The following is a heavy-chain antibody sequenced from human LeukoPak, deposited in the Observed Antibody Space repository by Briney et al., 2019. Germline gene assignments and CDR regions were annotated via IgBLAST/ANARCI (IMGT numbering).Heavy chain of an antibody. D-gene: IGHD3-22*01. CDR2: IKQDGSEK. J-gene: IGHJ4*02. V-gene: IGHV3-7*01. CDR3: ARDCPTYYYDSSGYYPDY. CDR1: AFTFSSYW. Sequence: PGGSLRLSCAASAFTFSSYWMSWVRQAPGKGLEWVANIKQDGSEKYYVDSVKGRFTISRDNAKNSLYLQMNSLRAEDTAVYYCARDCPTYYYDSSGYYPDYWGQGTLVTVSS.